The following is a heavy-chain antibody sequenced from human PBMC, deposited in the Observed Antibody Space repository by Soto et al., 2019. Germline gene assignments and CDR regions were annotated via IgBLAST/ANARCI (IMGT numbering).Heavy chain of an antibody. V-gene: IGHV3-23*01. CDR2: ISGSGGST. D-gene: IGHD6-13*01. J-gene: IGHJ6*02. Sequence: GGSLRLSCAASGFTFSSYAMSWVRQAPGKGLEWVSAISGSGGSTYYADSVKGRFTISRDNSKNTLYLQMNSLRAEDTAVYYCAKDVALPYSRSWYSDYYYGMDVWGQGTTVTVSS. CDR1: GFTFSSYA. CDR3: AKDVALPYSRSWYSDYYYGMDV.